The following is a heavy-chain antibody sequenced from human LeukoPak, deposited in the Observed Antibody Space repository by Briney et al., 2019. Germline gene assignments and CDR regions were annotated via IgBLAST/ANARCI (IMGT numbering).Heavy chain of an antibody. CDR1: GFTFSSYG. Sequence: GGSLRLSCAASGFTFSSYGMHWVRQAPGKGLEWVALISQDGSNKYHADSVKGRFTISRDNSKNTLYLQMNSLRVEDTAVYYCASAWHLGIVVVMLDSWGQGTLVTVSS. CDR3: ASAWHLGIVVVMLDS. CDR2: ISQDGSNK. V-gene: IGHV3-30*03. J-gene: IGHJ4*02. D-gene: IGHD3-22*01.